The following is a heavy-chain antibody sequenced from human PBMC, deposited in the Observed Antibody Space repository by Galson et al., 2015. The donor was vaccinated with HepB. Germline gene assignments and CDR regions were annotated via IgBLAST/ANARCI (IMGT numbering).Heavy chain of an antibody. D-gene: IGHD2-15*01. CDR2: ISYDGSNK. V-gene: IGHV3-30*04. CDR3: ARDRIVVVVAASEGGAFDI. Sequence: SLRLSCAASGFTFSSYAMHWVRQAPGKGLEWVAVISYDGSNKYYADSVKGRFTISRDNSKNTLHLQMNSLRAEDTAVYYCARDRIVVVVAASEGGAFDIWGQGTMVTVSS. CDR1: GFTFSSYA. J-gene: IGHJ3*02.